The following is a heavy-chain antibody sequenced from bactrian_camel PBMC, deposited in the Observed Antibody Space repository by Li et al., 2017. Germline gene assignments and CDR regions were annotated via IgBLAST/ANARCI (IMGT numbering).Heavy chain of an antibody. CDR2: ILNDVSTT. D-gene: IGHD3*01. Sequence: QLESGGGLVQPGGSLRLSCAASGFTFTDYHMTWVRQAPDKGLEWVSAILNDVSTTYYADSVKGRFTISRDNAKNTLYLQINSLKPEDTAMYFCTIVRPNPGRLYCPSQYWGQGTQVTVS. J-gene: IGHJ4*01. CDR3: TIVRPNPGRLYCPSQY. V-gene: IGHV3S40*01. CDR1: GFTFTDYH.